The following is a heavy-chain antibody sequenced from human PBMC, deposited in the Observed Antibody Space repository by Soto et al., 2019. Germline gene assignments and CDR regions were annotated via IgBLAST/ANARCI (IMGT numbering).Heavy chain of an antibody. J-gene: IGHJ4*02. CDR1: GFTFSSYG. CDR2: IWYDGSNK. Sequence: GGSLRLSCAASGFTFSSYGMHWVRQAPGKGLEWVAVIWYDGSNKYYADSVKGRFTISRDNSKNTLYLQMNSLRAEDTAVYYCARDMSVADYYDSSGYYGEFDYWGQGTLVTVSS. D-gene: IGHD3-22*01. V-gene: IGHV3-33*01. CDR3: ARDMSVADYYDSSGYYGEFDY.